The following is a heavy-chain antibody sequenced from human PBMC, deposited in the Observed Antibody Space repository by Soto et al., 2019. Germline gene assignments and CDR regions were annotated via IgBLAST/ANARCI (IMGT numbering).Heavy chain of an antibody. Sequence: EVQLVESGGGLVQPGGSLRLSCAASGFTVSSNYMSWVRQAPGKGLEWVSVIYSGGSTYYADSVKGRFTISRDNSKNTLYLQMNSLRAEDTAVYYCARDPVRGPIWTLGDWCQGTLVTVSS. D-gene: IGHD3-10*01. J-gene: IGHJ4*02. V-gene: IGHV3-66*01. CDR1: GFTVSSNY. CDR2: IYSGGST. CDR3: ARDPVRGPIWTLGD.